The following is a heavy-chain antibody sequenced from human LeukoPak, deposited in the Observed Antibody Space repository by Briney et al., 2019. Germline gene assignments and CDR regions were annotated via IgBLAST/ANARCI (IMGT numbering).Heavy chain of an antibody. Sequence: PSGTLSLTCTVSGGSISSSSYYWGWIRQPPGQGLEWIGSIYYSGSTYYNLSLKSRVTISVDTSKNQFSLKLSSVTAADTAVYYCARDPVAAWGFWFDPWGQGTLVTVSS. CDR3: ARDPVAAWGFWFDP. D-gene: IGHD6-13*01. CDR2: IYYSGST. V-gene: IGHV4-39*07. CDR1: GGSISSSSYY. J-gene: IGHJ5*02.